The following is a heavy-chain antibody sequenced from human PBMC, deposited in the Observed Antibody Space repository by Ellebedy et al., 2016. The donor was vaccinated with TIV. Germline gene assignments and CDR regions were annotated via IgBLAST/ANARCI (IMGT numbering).Heavy chain of an antibody. CDR2: IYPGDSDT. Sequence: GESLKISCKGSGYSFTSYWIGWVRQMPGKGLEWMGIIYPGDSDTRYSPSFQGQVTISADKSISTAYLQWSSLKASDTAMYYCTLWFGELGSRYYFDYWGQGTLVTVSS. J-gene: IGHJ4*02. CDR3: TLWFGELGSRYYFDY. CDR1: GYSFTSYW. D-gene: IGHD3-10*01. V-gene: IGHV5-51*01.